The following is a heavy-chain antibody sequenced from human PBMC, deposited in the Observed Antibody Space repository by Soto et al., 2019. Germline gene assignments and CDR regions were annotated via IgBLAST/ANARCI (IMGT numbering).Heavy chain of an antibody. CDR3: ARFWHGERRLDF. Sequence: QVQLVQSGAEVKKPGASVELSCKASGYTFSSYEIHWVRQAPGQGLEWVGWINGGDRNTKSSQRFHGRVNFSRDRSATTAYMALSILRCEDTGVYYCARFWHGERRLDFWGQGTMVTVSS. D-gene: IGHD4-17*01. CDR1: GYTFSSYE. J-gene: IGHJ3*01. CDR2: INGGDRNT. V-gene: IGHV1-3*01.